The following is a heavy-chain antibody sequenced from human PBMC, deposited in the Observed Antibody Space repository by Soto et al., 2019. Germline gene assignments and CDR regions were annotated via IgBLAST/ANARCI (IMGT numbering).Heavy chain of an antibody. CDR3: ARGYGDYVFGVDF. Sequence: ASVKVSCKSSGYTFTNYGITWVRRAPGQGLEWMGWIGAYNGRKNYAQKFQDRMTLTTETSTSTVYMELRSLRSDDTALYYCARGYGDYVFGVDFWGQGTQVTVSS. CDR1: GYTFTNYG. J-gene: IGHJ4*02. CDR2: IGAYNGRK. D-gene: IGHD5-12*01. V-gene: IGHV1-18*04.